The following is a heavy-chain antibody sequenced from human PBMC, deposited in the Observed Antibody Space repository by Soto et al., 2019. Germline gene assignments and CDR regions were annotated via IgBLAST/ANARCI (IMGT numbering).Heavy chain of an antibody. J-gene: IGHJ5*01. CDR3: AKGPRLSARFHP. V-gene: IGHV4-4*07. CDR1: GASMTSYY. CDR2: RYSSRCT. Sequence: SDTLSLTCTVSGASMTSYYWTWIRQPAGKGLEGIGRRYSSRCTHYNPSLKSRVTISLGTSKNQFSLRLLSVTDADTAVYFCAKGPRLSARFHPWGPGNLVTVS.